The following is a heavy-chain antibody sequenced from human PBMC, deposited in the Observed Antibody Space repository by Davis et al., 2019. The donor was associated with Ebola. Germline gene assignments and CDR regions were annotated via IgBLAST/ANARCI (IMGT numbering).Heavy chain of an antibody. V-gene: IGHV4-59*12. J-gene: IGHJ4*02. CDR1: GGSTSSYS. CDR3: ARGPSVKSFDY. Sequence: SETLSPTCTLFGGSTSSYSWRWIRQPPGKGLEWIGYIYYSGSTNYNPTLKSRVTISVDKSKNQFSLKLSSVTAADTAVYYCARGPSVKSFDYWGQGTLATVSS. CDR2: IYYSGST.